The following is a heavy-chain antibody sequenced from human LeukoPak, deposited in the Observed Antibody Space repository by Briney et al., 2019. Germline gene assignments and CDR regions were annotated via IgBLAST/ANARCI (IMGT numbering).Heavy chain of an antibody. D-gene: IGHD6-13*01. V-gene: IGHV3-11*01. CDR2: ISSSGSTI. J-gene: IGHJ6*02. Sequence: GGSLRLSCAASGFTFSDYYMSWIRQAPGKGLEWVSYISSSGSTIYYADSVKGRFTISRDNAKNSLYLQMNSLRAEDTAVHYCARAPAAAGFYYYYGMDVWGQGTTVTVSS. CDR1: GFTFSDYY. CDR3: ARAPAAAGFYYYYGMDV.